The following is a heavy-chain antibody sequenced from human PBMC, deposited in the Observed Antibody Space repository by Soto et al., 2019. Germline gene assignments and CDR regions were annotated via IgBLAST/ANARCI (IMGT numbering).Heavy chain of an antibody. Sequence: ASVKVSCKASGYTFTSYYMHWVRQAPGQGLEWMGIINPSGGSTSYAQKFQGRVTMTRDTSTSTVYMELSSLRPEDTAVYYCARDGRRILGYCSGGSCYGGIYAFDIWGQGTMVTVSS. CDR2: INPSGGST. CDR1: GYTFTSYY. CDR3: ARDGRRILGYCSGGSCYGGIYAFDI. D-gene: IGHD2-15*01. J-gene: IGHJ3*02. V-gene: IGHV1-46*03.